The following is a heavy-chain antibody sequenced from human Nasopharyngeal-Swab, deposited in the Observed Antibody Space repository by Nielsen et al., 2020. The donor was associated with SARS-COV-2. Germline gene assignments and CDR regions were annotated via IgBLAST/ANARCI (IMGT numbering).Heavy chain of an antibody. CDR3: ARHDYCES. V-gene: IGHV3-53*01. Sequence: GESLKISCAASGFSASSDYMSWVRQAPGKGLDWVSVLQSDGSTYYADSVKGRFTISRDTSKNTLYLQMNRLRAEDTAMYYCARHDYCESWGQGTLVTVSS. CDR1: GFSASSDY. CDR2: LQSDGST. J-gene: IGHJ4*02.